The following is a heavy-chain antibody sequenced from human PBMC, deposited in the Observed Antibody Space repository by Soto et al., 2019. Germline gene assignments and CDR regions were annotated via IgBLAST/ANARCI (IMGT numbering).Heavy chain of an antibody. CDR1: GRSSTDCG. J-gene: IGHJ6*02. Sequence: QTKSHKRIATGRSSTDCGVSWIHPAPWQGLEWIGYFYFSGNTNYNPSLKSRVSISADTSKNQFSLKLSSVTAADTAMYFWSRSPHNDPKVCYHGMDGWGRRTKVTVS. V-gene: IGHV4-59*01. CDR3: SRSPHNDPKVCYHGMDG. CDR2: FYFSGNT.